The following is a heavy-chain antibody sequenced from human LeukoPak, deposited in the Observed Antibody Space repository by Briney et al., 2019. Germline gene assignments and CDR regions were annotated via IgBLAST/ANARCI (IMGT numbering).Heavy chain of an antibody. CDR3: AKATGGYGDGNLDY. CDR1: GFTFSSYA. D-gene: IGHD4-17*01. CDR2: ISGSGGYT. J-gene: IGHJ4*02. V-gene: IGHV3-23*01. Sequence: GGSLRLSCGASGFTFSSYAMSWVRQAPGKGLEWVSTISGSGGYTDYTDSVKGRFTISRDNSKNTLYLQMNSLRAEDTALYYCAKATGGYGDGNLDYWGQGTLVTVSS.